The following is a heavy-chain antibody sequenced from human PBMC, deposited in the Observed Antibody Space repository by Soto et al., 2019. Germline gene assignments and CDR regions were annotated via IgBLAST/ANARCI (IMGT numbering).Heavy chain of an antibody. CDR1: GFTFSSYW. CDR2: IKQDGSEK. CDR3: ARDLPSVAGTAWDSLDY. D-gene: IGHD6-19*01. J-gene: IGHJ4*02. V-gene: IGHV3-7*01. Sequence: GGSQRLSCAASGFTFSSYWMSWVRQAPGKGLEWVANIKQDGSEKYYVDSVKGRFTISRDNAKNSLYLQMNSLRAEDTAVYYCARDLPSVAGTAWDSLDYWGQGTLVTVSS.